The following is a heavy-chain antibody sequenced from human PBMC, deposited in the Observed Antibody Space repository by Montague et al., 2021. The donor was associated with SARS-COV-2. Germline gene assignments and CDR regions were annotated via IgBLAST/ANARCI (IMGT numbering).Heavy chain of an antibody. CDR1: GDSITNTRYF. CDR2: IYHNGKT. D-gene: IGHD3-3*01. V-gene: IGHV4-39*01. Sequence: SETLSLTCNVSGDSITNTRYFGGWIRQPPGKALEWIGSIYHNGKTYYNPALERRALMSIDTSKNQFSLRLSSVIASDTAVYYCAVEAKYFFDNWGQGFLVSVSS. CDR3: AVEAKYFFDN. J-gene: IGHJ4*02.